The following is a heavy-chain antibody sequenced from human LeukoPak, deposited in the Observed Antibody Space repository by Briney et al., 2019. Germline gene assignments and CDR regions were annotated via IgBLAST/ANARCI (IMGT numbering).Heavy chain of an antibody. J-gene: IGHJ4*02. D-gene: IGHD3-22*01. CDR1: GFSLSAYG. Sequence: PGGSLRLSCAASGFSLSAYGVHWVRQAPGKGLEWVAVIWYDGTSKDYADSVKGRFTFSRDNAKNSLYLQMNSLRAEDTALYHCARGYDALIDYWGQGTLVTVSS. CDR2: IWYDGTSK. V-gene: IGHV3-33*01. CDR3: ARGYDALIDY.